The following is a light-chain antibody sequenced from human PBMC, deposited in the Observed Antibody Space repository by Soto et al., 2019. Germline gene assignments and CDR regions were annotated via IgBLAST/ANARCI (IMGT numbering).Light chain of an antibody. J-gene: IGLJ1*01. CDR2: SSN. V-gene: IGLV1-44*01. CDR3: AAWDDRLNGDV. Sequence: QSVLTQPPSASGTPGQRATISCSGSTSNIGSNGVNWYRQLPGTAPKLLIYSSNERPSGVPDRFSGSKSGTSASLAISGLQSEDEADYYCAAWDDRLNGDVFGTGTKLTVL. CDR1: TSNIGSNG.